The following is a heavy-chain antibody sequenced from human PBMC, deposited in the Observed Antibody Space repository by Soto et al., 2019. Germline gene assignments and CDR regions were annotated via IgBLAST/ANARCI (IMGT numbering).Heavy chain of an antibody. Sequence: GGSLRLSCAASGFTFSDYYMSWIRQAPGKGLEWVSYISSSGSTIYYADSVKGRFTISRDNAKNSLYLQMNSLRAEDTAVYYCASAYSSAYYYYYMDVWGKGTTVTVSS. D-gene: IGHD6-25*01. J-gene: IGHJ6*03. CDR2: ISSSGSTI. V-gene: IGHV3-11*01. CDR1: GFTFSDYY. CDR3: ASAYSSAYYYYYMDV.